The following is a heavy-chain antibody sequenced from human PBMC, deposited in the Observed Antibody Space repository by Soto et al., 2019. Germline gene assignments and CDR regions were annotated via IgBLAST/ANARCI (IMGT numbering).Heavy chain of an antibody. CDR3: AKMEGMDPWAYAFDY. CDR2: MYGGGNGP. V-gene: IGHV3-23*01. J-gene: IGHJ4*02. D-gene: IGHD2-2*03. Sequence: EVQVLESGEGLVQPGGSPRLSCAATGFTFSDFAMSWVRWAPGKGLEWVSRMYGGGNGPDYADSVKCRVTISRDNSKNTLYLQMNSLRAEDTAVYYGAKMEGMDPWAYAFDYWGQGTLVTVSS. CDR1: GFTFSDFA.